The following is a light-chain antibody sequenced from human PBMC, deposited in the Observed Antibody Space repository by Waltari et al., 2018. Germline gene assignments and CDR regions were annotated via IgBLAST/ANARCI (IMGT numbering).Light chain of an antibody. CDR2: VAT. Sequence: IQMTQSPSSLSASIGDRVTITCRASQNINSQLNWYQVRPGKAPNLLVYVATNLQGGVPSRFSGSRSGTEFSLTIHSLQPEDSATYYCQQSYRIPYTFGQGTKLEI. V-gene: IGKV1-39*01. CDR1: QNINSQ. J-gene: IGKJ2*01. CDR3: QQSYRIPYT.